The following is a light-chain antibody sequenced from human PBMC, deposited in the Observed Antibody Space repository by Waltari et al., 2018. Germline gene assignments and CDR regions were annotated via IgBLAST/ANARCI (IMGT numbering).Light chain of an antibody. V-gene: IGLV2-14*03. Sequence: QSALTQPASVSGSPGQSITISCTGTNSDVGAYQYVSWYQQNPGKAPKLIIFDVSRRPSGVSYRFSGSKSGSTASLTISGLQAGDEADYYCCSYTTSATWVFGGGTRVAVL. CDR3: CSYTTSATWV. CDR1: NSDVGAYQY. CDR2: DVS. J-gene: IGLJ3*02.